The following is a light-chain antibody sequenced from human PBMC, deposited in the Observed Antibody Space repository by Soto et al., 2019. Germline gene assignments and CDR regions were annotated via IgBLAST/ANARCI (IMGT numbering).Light chain of an antibody. J-gene: IGKJ1*01. CDR2: SAS. CDR1: QNVISTF. Sequence: IVLTQSPSTLSLSPGQRATLSCRASQNVISTFLTWYQQKPGQAPRLLIYSASNRATGVPDRFSGSGSGTDFTLTISRLEPEDFAVYYCQQYDNALWTFGQGTKVDIK. V-gene: IGKV3-20*01. CDR3: QQYDNALWT.